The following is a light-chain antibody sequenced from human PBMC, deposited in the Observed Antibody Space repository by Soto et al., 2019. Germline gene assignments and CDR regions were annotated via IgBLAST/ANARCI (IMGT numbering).Light chain of an antibody. CDR2: EVS. CDR3: SSYTSYSILYV. Sequence: QSALTQPASVSGSPGQSIPISCTGTSSDVVGDNYVSGYQQHPGKAPNLMIYEVSNRPSGVSNRFSGSKSGNTAYLTISGLQAEDEADYYCSSYTSYSILYVFGTGTKLTVL. V-gene: IGLV2-14*01. CDR1: SSDVVGDNY. J-gene: IGLJ1*01.